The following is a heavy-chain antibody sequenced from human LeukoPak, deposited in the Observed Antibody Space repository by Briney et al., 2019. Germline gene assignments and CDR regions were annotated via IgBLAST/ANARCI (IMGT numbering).Heavy chain of an antibody. CDR3: ARDSGAFDI. Sequence: SETLSLTCTVSGGSISSYYWSWIRQPPGKGLEWIGYIYYSGSTNYNPSLKSRVTISVDTSKNQFSLKLSSVTAADTAVYYCARDSGAFDIWGQGTMVTVSS. V-gene: IGHV4-59*01. CDR2: IYYSGST. J-gene: IGHJ3*02. CDR1: GGSISSYY.